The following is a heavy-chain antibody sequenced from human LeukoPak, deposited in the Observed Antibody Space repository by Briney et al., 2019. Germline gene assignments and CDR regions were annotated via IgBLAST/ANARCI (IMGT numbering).Heavy chain of an antibody. CDR3: ARDADSPTGYGMDV. J-gene: IGHJ6*02. V-gene: IGHV4-38-2*02. CDR1: GYSINSGYY. CDR2: IYHSGST. Sequence: SETLSLTCTVSGYSINSGYYWGWIRQPPGKGLEWIGNIYHSGSTYYNPSLKSRVTISVDTSKNQFSLKLSSVTAADTAVYYCARDADSPTGYGMDVWGQGTTVTVSS. D-gene: IGHD4-17*01.